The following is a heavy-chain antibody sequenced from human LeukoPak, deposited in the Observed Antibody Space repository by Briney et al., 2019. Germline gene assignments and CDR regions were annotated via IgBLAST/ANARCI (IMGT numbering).Heavy chain of an antibody. Sequence: SETLSLTCTVSGGSISNYYWSWIRQPPGKGREWSGYIYYSGTTNYNPSLKSRVTISVDTSKNQFSLKLNSVTAADTAVYYCARGVYIAAAQYGYWGQGTLVTVSS. CDR3: ARGVYIAAAQYGY. CDR1: GGSISNYY. V-gene: IGHV4-59*01. J-gene: IGHJ4*02. D-gene: IGHD6-13*01. CDR2: IYYSGTT.